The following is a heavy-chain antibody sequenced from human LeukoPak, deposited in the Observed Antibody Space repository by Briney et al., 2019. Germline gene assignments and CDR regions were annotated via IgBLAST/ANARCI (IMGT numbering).Heavy chain of an antibody. CDR1: GGSISSSSYY. D-gene: IGHD2-2*02. CDR2: IYYSGST. Sequence: SETLSLTCTVSGGSISSSSYYWGWIRRPPGKGLEWIGSIYYSGSTYYNPSLKSRVTISVDTSKNQFSLKLSSVTAADTAVYYCATYCSSTSRYTKDNWGQGTLVTVSS. J-gene: IGHJ4*02. CDR3: ATYCSSTSRYTKDN. V-gene: IGHV4-39*01.